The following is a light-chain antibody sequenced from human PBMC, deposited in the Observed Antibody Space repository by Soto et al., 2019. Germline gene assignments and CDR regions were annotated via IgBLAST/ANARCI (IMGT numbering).Light chain of an antibody. CDR3: ATWDDSLSGTV. V-gene: IGLV1-44*01. CDR1: SSKIGSNT. CDR2: SNN. J-gene: IGLJ7*01. Sequence: QSVLTQPPSASGTPGQRVTISCSGSSSKIGSNTVNWYQQLPGTAPKLLIYSNNQRPSGVPDRFSGSKSGTSASLAISGLQSEDEADYYCATWDDSLSGTVFGGGTKLTVL.